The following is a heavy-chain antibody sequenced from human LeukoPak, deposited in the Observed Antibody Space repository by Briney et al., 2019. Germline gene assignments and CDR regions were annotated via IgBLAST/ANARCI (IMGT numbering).Heavy chain of an antibody. CDR2: IYYSGSI. D-gene: IGHD1-1*01. CDR3: ARGNWYLDY. J-gene: IGHJ4*02. Sequence: SETLSLICTASGGSISSYYWSWIRQPPGKGLEWIGYIYYSGSINYNPSLKSRVTISVDTSKNQFSLKVSSVTAADTAVYYCARGNWYLDYWGQGTLVTVSS. CDR1: GGSISSYY. V-gene: IGHV4-59*01.